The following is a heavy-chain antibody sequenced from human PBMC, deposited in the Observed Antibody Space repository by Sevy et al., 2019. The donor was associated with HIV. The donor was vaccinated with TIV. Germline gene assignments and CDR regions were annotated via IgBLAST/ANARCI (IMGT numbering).Heavy chain of an antibody. V-gene: IGHV3-49*02. CDR1: GFSFDTYS. Sequence: GESLKISCGASGFSFDTYSMNWVRQAPGKGLEWVGLIRRKGSGGATDYAASVEGRFTISRDDSRSISYLEMNSLKTDETAVYFCAGDYDRRGGKYVSFDPWGQGTLVTVSS. D-gene: IGHD3-3*01. CDR3: AGDYDRRGGKYVSFDP. CDR2: IRRKGSGGAT. J-gene: IGHJ5*02.